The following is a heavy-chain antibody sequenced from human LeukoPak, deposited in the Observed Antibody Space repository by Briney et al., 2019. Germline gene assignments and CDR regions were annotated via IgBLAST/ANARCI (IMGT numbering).Heavy chain of an antibody. CDR3: ARLSRNYYDSSGYDY. CDR2: INHSGST. Sequence: PSETLSLTCAVYGGSFSGYYWSWIRQPPGKGLEWIGEINHSGSTNYNPSLKSRVTISVDTSKNQFSLKLSSVTAADTAVYYCARLSRNYYDSSGYDYWGQGTLVTVSS. CDR1: GGSFSGYY. J-gene: IGHJ4*02. D-gene: IGHD3-22*01. V-gene: IGHV4-34*01.